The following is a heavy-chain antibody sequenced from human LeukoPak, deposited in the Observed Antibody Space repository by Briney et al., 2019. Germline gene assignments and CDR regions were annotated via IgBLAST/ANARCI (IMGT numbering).Heavy chain of an antibody. D-gene: IGHD2-2*01. V-gene: IGHV1-24*01. Sequence: ASVKVSCMVSGDTLTALSMHWVRQAPGKGLEWMGGFHPEDGETIYAQKFQGRVTMTEDTSTDTAYMELSSLRSDDTAVHYCTTGKIYCSTTSCSDDYWGQGTLVTVSS. CDR2: FHPEDGET. CDR1: GDTLTALS. CDR3: TTGKIYCSTTSCSDDY. J-gene: IGHJ4*02.